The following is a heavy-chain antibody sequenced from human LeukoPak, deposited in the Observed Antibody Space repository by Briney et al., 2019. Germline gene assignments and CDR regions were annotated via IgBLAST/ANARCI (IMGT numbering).Heavy chain of an antibody. D-gene: IGHD1-26*01. CDR2: VTGTSGGSTIAT. CDR1: GFTFSTYA. CDR3: ARAYSGSYFFDY. Sequence: PGGSLRLSCAASGFTFSTYAMTWVRQAPGKGLEWVALVTGTSGGSTIATFYADSVKGRFTISRDNAKNSLYLQMNSLRAEDTAVYYCARAYSGSYFFDYWGQGTLVTVSS. V-gene: IGHV3-48*01. J-gene: IGHJ4*02.